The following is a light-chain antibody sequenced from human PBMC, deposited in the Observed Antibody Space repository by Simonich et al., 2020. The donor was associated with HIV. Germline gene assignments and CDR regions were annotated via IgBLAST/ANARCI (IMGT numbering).Light chain of an antibody. J-gene: IGLJ3*02. Sequence: SDVLTQPPSVSVAPGKTARITCGGKNIGSESVHWYQQKAGQAPVIVVYDDNDRPSGIPERFSGSNSGNTATLSSSRVEAGDEADYYCQVWDSSSDHVVFGGGTKLTVL. CDR1: NIGSES. CDR2: DDN. CDR3: QVWDSSSDHVV. V-gene: IGLV3-21*03.